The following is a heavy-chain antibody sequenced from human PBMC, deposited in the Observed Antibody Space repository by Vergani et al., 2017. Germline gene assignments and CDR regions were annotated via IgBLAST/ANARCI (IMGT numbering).Heavy chain of an antibody. V-gene: IGHV1-69*06. CDR3: AREFGTTGTGAFDI. CDR2: IIPIFGTA. Sequence: QVQLVQSGAEVKKPGSSVKVSCKAFGGTFSNYAVRWVRQAPGQGLEWMGGIIPIFGTANYAQKFQGRVTITADKATSTAYMELSSLRSEDTAVYYCAREFGTTGTGAFDIWGQGTMVTVSS. J-gene: IGHJ3*02. D-gene: IGHD1-1*01. CDR1: GGTFSNYA.